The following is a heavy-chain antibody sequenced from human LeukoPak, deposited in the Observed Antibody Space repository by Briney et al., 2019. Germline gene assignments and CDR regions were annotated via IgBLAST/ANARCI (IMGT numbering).Heavy chain of an antibody. CDR3: TRDRGAYNLYDY. J-gene: IGHJ4*02. CDR1: GFTFGDYA. Sequence: GGSLRLSYTASGFTFGDYAMSWIRQAPGKGLEWVGFIRSKAYGETADYAASVKGRFTISRDDSKAIAYLQMNSLKTEDTAVYHCTRDRGAYNLYDYWGQGTLVTVSS. V-gene: IGHV3-49*03. CDR2: IRSKAYGETA. D-gene: IGHD1-1*01.